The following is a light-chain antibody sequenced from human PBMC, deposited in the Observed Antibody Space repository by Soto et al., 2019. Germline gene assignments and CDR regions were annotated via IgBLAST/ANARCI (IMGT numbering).Light chain of an antibody. CDR1: QGISNS. Sequence: DIQMTQSPSSLSASVGDRVTVTCRASQGISNSLAWYQQKPGKVPNRLIFAASTLQSGVTSRFSGSGSGTDFTHTISSLQPEDVATYYCQKYDSVPLTFGGGTRVEIK. CDR2: AAS. V-gene: IGKV1-27*01. J-gene: IGKJ4*01. CDR3: QKYDSVPLT.